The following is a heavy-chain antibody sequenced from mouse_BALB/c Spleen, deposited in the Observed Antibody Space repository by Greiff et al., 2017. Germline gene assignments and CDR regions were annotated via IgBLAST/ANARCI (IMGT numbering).Heavy chain of an antibody. CDR3: ASLNWDVYAMDY. D-gene: IGHD4-1*01. Sequence: EVHLVESGGGLVQPGESLKLSCESNEYEFPSHDMSWVRKTPEKRLELVAAINSDGGSTYYPDTMERRFIISRDNTKETLYLQMSSLRSEDTALYYCASLNWDVYAMDYWGQGTSVTVSS. CDR1: EYEFPSHD. V-gene: IGHV5-2*01. J-gene: IGHJ4*01. CDR2: INSDGGST.